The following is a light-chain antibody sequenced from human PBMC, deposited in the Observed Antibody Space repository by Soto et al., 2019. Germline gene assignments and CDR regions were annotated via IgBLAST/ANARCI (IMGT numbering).Light chain of an antibody. CDR2: DVR. CDR1: SSDVGAYNY. CDR3: SSYTSTSSVL. V-gene: IGLV2-14*03. Sequence: QSALTQPASVSGSPGQSITISCTGTSSDVGAYNYVSWYQQHPGKAPKLIICDVRYRPSGGSNRFSGSKSGNTASLTISGLQAEDEADYYCSSYTSTSSVLFGGGTKVTVL. J-gene: IGLJ2*01.